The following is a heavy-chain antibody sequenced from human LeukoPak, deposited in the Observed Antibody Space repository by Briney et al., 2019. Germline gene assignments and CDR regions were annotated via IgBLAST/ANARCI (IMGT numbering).Heavy chain of an antibody. V-gene: IGHV1-18*01. CDR1: GYIFSNYG. CDR2: ISDHNGNP. J-gene: IGHJ4*02. D-gene: IGHD3-3*02. Sequence: ASVKVSCKASGYIFSNYGISWARQAPGQGLEWMGWISDHNGNPNYAQKFEGRVTMTTDASTGTAYMELTSLTSDDTAVYYCARDSLLGAPYTDYWGQGTLVTVSS. CDR3: ARDSLLGAPYTDY.